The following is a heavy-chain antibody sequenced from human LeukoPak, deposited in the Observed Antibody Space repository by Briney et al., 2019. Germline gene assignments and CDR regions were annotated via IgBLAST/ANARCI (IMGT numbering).Heavy chain of an antibody. Sequence: PSETLSLTCTVSGGSVNSYYWTWIRQPAGKGLEWIGRIFGGGSSRYSPSLKDRVTMSIDTSKHQIFLRLHSVTAADTAVYFCARDTPHPRGNFFESWGQGTLVTVSS. CDR1: GGSVNSYY. V-gene: IGHV4-4*07. CDR2: IFGGGSS. CDR3: ARDTPHPRGNFFES. J-gene: IGHJ4*02.